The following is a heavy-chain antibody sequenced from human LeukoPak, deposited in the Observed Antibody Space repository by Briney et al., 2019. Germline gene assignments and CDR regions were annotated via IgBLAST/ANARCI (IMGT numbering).Heavy chain of an antibody. D-gene: IGHD3-10*01. CDR3: ASHVLLWVGVQNWFDP. J-gene: IGHJ5*02. CDR1: GGSFSGYY. Sequence: SETLSLTCAVYGGSFSGYYWSWIRQPPGKGLEWIGEINHSGITNYNPSLKSRVTISVDTSKNQFSLKLSSVTAADTAMYYCASHVLLWVGVQNWFDPWGQGTLVTVSS. CDR2: INHSGIT. V-gene: IGHV4-34*01.